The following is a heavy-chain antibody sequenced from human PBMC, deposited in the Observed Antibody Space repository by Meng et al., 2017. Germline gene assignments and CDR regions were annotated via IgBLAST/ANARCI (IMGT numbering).Heavy chain of an antibody. D-gene: IGHD3-16*01. V-gene: IGHV4-34*01. Sequence: VQISNGVLGLLNPSLPLSPAFAVCGGSLGGYHWSWIRHPPGEGLEWIGEINHSGSTNYNPSLKSRVTISVDTSKNQFSLKLSSVTAADTAVYYCARGRGSWGYWGQGTLVTVSS. CDR1: GGSLGGYH. CDR3: ARGRGSWGY. J-gene: IGHJ4*02. CDR2: INHSGST.